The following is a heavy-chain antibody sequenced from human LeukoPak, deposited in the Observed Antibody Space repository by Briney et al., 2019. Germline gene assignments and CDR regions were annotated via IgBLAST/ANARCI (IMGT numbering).Heavy chain of an antibody. Sequence: SETLSLTCTVSGASVSSSSYFWGWVRQPPGKGLEWIGSFYYGGSTYYNPSLKSRVTISVDTSKNQFSLKLSSVTAADTAVYYCARGRTRGIAVAGNPNYYYYGMDVWGQGTTVTVSS. D-gene: IGHD6-19*01. J-gene: IGHJ6*02. CDR3: ARGRTRGIAVAGNPNYYYYGMDV. CDR2: FYYGGST. V-gene: IGHV4-39*01. CDR1: GASVSSSSYF.